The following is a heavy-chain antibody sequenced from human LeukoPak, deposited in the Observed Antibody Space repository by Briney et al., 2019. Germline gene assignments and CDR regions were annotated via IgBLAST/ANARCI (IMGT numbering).Heavy chain of an antibody. V-gene: IGHV1-69*13. CDR2: IIPIFGTA. CDR1: GGTFSSYA. CDR3: ARPDEAYYYYGMDV. Sequence: LVKVSCKASGGTFSSYAISWVRQAPGQGLEWMGGIIPIFGTANYAQKFQGRVTITADESTSTAYMELSSLRSEDTAVYYCARPDEAYYYYGMDVWGQGTTVTVSS. J-gene: IGHJ6*02.